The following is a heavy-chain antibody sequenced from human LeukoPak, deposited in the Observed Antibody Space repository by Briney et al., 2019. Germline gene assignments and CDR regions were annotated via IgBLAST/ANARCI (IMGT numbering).Heavy chain of an antibody. CDR3: ARVTAAAGTRYFDL. CDR2: IYYSGST. Sequence: SETLSLTCTVSGGSISSYYWSWIRQPPGKGLEWIGYIYYSGSTNYNPSLKSRVTISVDTSKNHFSLRLSSVTAADTAVYYCARVTAAAGTRYFDLWGRGTLVTVSS. D-gene: IGHD6-13*01. J-gene: IGHJ2*01. V-gene: IGHV4-59*01. CDR1: GGSISSYY.